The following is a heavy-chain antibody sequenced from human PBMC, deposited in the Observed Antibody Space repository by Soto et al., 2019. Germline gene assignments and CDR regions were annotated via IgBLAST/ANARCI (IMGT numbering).Heavy chain of an antibody. D-gene: IGHD6-13*01. J-gene: IGHJ4*02. CDR2: ISGSGGST. CDR3: AKRSSSWVFDY. Sequence: EVPLLESGGGLVQPGGSLRLSCAASGFTFSSYAMNWVRQAPGKGLEWVSVISGSGGSTYYADSVKGRFTISRDNSKNTTYLQMNSLRAEDTAVYYCAKRSSSWVFDYWGQGTLVTVAS. V-gene: IGHV3-23*01. CDR1: GFTFSSYA.